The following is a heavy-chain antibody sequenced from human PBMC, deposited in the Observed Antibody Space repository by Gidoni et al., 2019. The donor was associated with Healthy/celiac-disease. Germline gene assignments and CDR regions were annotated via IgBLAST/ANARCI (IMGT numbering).Heavy chain of an antibody. CDR1: GFTFSSYA. D-gene: IGHD3-22*01. J-gene: IGHJ4*02. V-gene: IGHV3-23*01. Sequence: EVQLLESGGGLVQPGGSRRLSCSASGFTFSSYARSWVRQAPGKGLGWGSAISGSGGSTYYADSVKGRFTISRDNSKNTLYLQMNSLRAEDTAVYYCTIFPPMIVVGNPSDYWGQGTLVTVSS. CDR2: ISGSGGST. CDR3: TIFPPMIVVGNPSDY.